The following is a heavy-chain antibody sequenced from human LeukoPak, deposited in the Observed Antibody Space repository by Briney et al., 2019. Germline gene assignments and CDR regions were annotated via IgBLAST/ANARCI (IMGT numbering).Heavy chain of an antibody. CDR1: GFTFSNYS. CDR3: ARGPRGSGWYSSIDY. J-gene: IGHJ4*02. D-gene: IGHD6-19*01. CDR2: ISSVSTYI. V-gene: IGHV3-21*06. Sequence: GGSLRLSCAAPGFTFSNYSMNWVRQAPGKGLEWVSSISSVSTYITYADSVKGRFTISRDNAKNSLYLQMNSLRAEDTAVYYCARGPRGSGWYSSIDYWGQGTLVTVSS.